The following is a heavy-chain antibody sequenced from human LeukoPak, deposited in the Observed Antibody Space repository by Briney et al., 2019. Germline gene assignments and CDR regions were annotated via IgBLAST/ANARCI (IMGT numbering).Heavy chain of an antibody. CDR3: ARGGVVAATRTIDY. J-gene: IGHJ4*02. V-gene: IGHV4-34*01. CDR1: GGSFSGYY. CDR2: ISHSGST. D-gene: IGHD2-15*01. Sequence: KPSETLSLTCAVYGGSFSGYYWSWIRQPPGKGLEWFGEISHSGSTNYNPSLKSRVTISVDTSKNQFSLKLSSVTAADTAVYYCARGGVVAATRTIDYWGQGTLVTVSS.